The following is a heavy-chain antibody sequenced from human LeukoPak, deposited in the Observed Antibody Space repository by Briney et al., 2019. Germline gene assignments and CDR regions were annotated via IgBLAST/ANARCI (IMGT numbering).Heavy chain of an antibody. D-gene: IGHD6-19*01. J-gene: IGHJ4*02. V-gene: IGHV4-59*01. CDR3: ARSTQGGISGWLTFDY. CDR1: GGSISSYY. Sequence: SETLSLTCTVSGGSISSYYWSWIRQPPGKGLEWIGYIYYSGSTNYNPSLKSRVTISVDTSKNQFSLKLSSVTAADTAVYYCARSTQGGISGWLTFDYWGQGTLVTVSS. CDR2: IYYSGST.